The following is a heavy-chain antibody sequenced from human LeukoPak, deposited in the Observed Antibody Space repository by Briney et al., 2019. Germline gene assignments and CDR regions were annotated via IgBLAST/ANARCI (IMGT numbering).Heavy chain of an antibody. CDR2: INPNSGGT. CDR3: ARGLWAYSSGAFDY. CDR1: GYTFTSYD. D-gene: IGHD6-19*01. J-gene: IGHJ4*02. Sequence: ASVKVSCKASGYTFTSYDINWVRQATGQGLEWMGWINPNSGGTNYAQKFQGRVTMTRDTSISTAYMELSRLRSDDTAVYYCARGLWAYSSGAFDYWGQGTLVTVSS. V-gene: IGHV1-2*02.